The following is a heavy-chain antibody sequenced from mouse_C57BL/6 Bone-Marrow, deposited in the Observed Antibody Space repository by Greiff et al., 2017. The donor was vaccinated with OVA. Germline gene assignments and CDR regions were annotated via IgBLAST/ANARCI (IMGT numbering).Heavy chain of an antibody. CDR1: GYTFTSYG. CDR2: IYPRSGNT. CDR3: AREVITTVVAPFDY. Sequence: LQESGAELARPGASVKLSCKASGYTFTSYGISWVKQRTGQGLEWIGEIYPRSGNTYYNEKFKGKATLTADKSSSTAYMELRSLTSEDSAVYFCAREVITTVVAPFDYWGQGTTLTVSS. J-gene: IGHJ2*01. V-gene: IGHV1-81*01. D-gene: IGHD1-1*01.